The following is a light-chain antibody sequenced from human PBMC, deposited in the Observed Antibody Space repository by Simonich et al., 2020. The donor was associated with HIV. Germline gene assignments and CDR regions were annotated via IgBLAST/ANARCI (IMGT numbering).Light chain of an antibody. V-gene: IGKV3D-20*01. CDR2: DAS. J-gene: IGKJ4*01. CDR3: QQYGRSPLT. Sequence: EIVLQQSPGTLSLSPGERATLSCRSSLSVDSSFLAWYPQKPGLAPRLLLSDASSRATGIPDRFSGSGSGTDFTLTISRLEPEDFAVYYCQQYGRSPLTFGGGTKVEI. CDR1: LSVDSSF.